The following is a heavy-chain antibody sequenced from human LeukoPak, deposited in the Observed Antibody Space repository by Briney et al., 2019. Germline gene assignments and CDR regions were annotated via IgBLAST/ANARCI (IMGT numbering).Heavy chain of an antibody. V-gene: IGHV1-2*02. CDR2: INPNSGGT. D-gene: IGHD5-12*01. CDR1: GYTFTGYY. CDR3: ARAGSGYSGYERI. J-gene: IGHJ4*02. Sequence: ASVKVSCKASGYTFTGYYMHWVRQAPGQGLEWMGWINPNSGGTNYAQKFRGRVTMTRDTSISTAYMELTRLRSDDTAVYYCARAGSGYSGYERIWGQGTLVTVSS.